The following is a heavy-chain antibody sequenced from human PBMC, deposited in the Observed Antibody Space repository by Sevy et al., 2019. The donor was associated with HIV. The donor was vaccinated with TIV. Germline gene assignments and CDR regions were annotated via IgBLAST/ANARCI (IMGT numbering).Heavy chain of an antibody. J-gene: IGHJ4*02. Sequence: SETLSLTCTVSDGSMSSYYWSWIRQPPGKGLEWIGDIYYNGNTNYNPSLESRVTMSIHTSMKQFSLKLRSVTAEDTAMYYCARGTRDGYNLYFDSWGQGTLVTVSS. D-gene: IGHD5-12*01. CDR2: IYYNGNT. CDR1: DGSMSSYY. V-gene: IGHV4-59*01. CDR3: ARGTRDGYNLYFDS.